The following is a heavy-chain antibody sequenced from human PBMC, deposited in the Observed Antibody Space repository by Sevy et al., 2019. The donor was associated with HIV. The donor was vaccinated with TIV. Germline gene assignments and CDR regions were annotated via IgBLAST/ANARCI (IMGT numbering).Heavy chain of an antibody. D-gene: IGHD2-2*01. CDR1: GYTFTGYY. V-gene: IGHV1-2*02. J-gene: IGHJ5*02. CDR2: VNPNSGGT. CDR3: LRDKGVIVVSTAISRGFDP. Sequence: ASVKVYCKASGYTFTGYYIHWVRQAPGQGLEWMGWVNPNSGGTNYAQKFQGRVTMTRDTSISTAYMELSRLTSDDTAVYFCLRDKGVIVVSTAISRGFDPWGQGTLVTVSS.